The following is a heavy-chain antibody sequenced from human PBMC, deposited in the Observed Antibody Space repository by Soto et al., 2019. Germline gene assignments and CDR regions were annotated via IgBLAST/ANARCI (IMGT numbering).Heavy chain of an antibody. CDR2: ISYSGTT. J-gene: IGHJ4*02. V-gene: IGHV4-31*03. D-gene: IGHD1-1*01. Sequence: QVQLQESGPGLVKPSQTLSLTCSVSGGSITSNGYYWTWIRQHPGKGLEWIGFISYSGTTYYNPSLQSRISISVDTSKNQFSLTLSSVTAADTALYCCAREKGISWNPIDYWGQGTLVTVSS. CDR1: GGSITSNGYY. CDR3: AREKGISWNPIDY.